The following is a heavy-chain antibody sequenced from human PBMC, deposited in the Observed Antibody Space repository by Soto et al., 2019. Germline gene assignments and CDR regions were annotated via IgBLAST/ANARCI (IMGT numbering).Heavy chain of an antibody. CDR2: IWYDGTNK. V-gene: IGHV3-33*01. J-gene: IGHJ4*02. Sequence: QVQLVESGGGVVQPGMSLRLSCAASGFTFSNYAMHWVRQAPGKGLEWVAIIWYDGTNKFYGHSVKGRFTISRDNSKYTVSLQMNSLRAEDTAVYYCAREKFVMTTVGRYDYWGQGTLVTVSS. D-gene: IGHD4-4*01. CDR1: GFTFSNYA. CDR3: AREKFVMTTVGRYDY.